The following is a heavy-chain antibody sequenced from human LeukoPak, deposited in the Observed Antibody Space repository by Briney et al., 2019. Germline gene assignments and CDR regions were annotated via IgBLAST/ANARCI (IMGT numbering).Heavy chain of an antibody. CDR3: VREDNFDALDI. V-gene: IGHV3-11*04. CDR2: VASGSTPI. D-gene: IGHD1-20*01. Sequence: GGSLRLSCVVSGLTVSNNYMSWVRQAPGKGLEWIAYVASGSTPIYYADSVRGRFTISRDNARNSLFLQMTSLRAGDTALYYCVREDNFDALDIWGRGTMVTVSS. CDR1: GLTVSNNY. J-gene: IGHJ3*02.